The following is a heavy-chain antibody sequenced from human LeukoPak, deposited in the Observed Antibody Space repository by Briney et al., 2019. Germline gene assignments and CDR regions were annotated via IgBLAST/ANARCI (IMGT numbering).Heavy chain of an antibody. Sequence: SQTLSLTCAVSGGSISSGGYSWSWNRQPPGKGLEWIGYIYHSGSTYYNPSLKSRVTISVDRSKNQFSLKLSSVTAADTAVYYCARGIAVAGMGWFDPWGQGTLVTVSS. CDR2: IYHSGST. CDR3: ARGIAVAGMGWFDP. D-gene: IGHD6-19*01. V-gene: IGHV4-30-2*01. J-gene: IGHJ5*02. CDR1: GGSISSGGYS.